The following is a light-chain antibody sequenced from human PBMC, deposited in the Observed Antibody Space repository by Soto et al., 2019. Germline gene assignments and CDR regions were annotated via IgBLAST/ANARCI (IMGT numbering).Light chain of an antibody. Sequence: EIVLTQSPGTLSLSPGERATLSCRASQSVSSSNLAWYQQKPGQAPRLLIYGASTRATGIPDRFSGSGSGTEFTLTISWLEPEDFAVYYCQHYGSSLWTVGQGTKVEIK. CDR3: QHYGSSLWT. CDR1: QSVSSSN. V-gene: IGKV3-20*01. CDR2: GAS. J-gene: IGKJ1*01.